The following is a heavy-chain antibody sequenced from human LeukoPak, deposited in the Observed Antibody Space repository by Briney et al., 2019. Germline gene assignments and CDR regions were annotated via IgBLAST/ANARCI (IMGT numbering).Heavy chain of an antibody. Sequence: ASVKVSCKASGYTFTSYDINWVRQATGQGLEWMGWMNPNSGNTGYAQKFQGRVTMTRNTSISTAYMELSSLRSEDTAVYYCARGRRGPSQLYSSSWFSSTHLYYFDYWGQGTLVTVSS. V-gene: IGHV1-8*01. D-gene: IGHD6-13*01. CDR2: MNPNSGNT. J-gene: IGHJ4*02. CDR1: GYTFTSYD. CDR3: ARGRRGPSQLYSSSWFSSTHLYYFDY.